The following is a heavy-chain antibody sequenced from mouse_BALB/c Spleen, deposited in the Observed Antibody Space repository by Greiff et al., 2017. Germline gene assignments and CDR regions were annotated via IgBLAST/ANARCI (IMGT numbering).Heavy chain of an antibody. CDR3: ASYDYYGNRYAMDY. CDR1: GFSLTGYG. Sequence: VHLVESGPGLAAPSQSLSITCTVSGFSLTGYGVNWVRQPPGKGLEWLGMIWGDGSTDYNSALKSRLSISKDNSKSQVFLKMNSLQTDDTARYYCASYDYYGNRYAMDYWGQGTSVTVSS. J-gene: IGHJ4*01. D-gene: IGHD2-1*01. CDR2: IWGDGST. V-gene: IGHV2-6-7*01.